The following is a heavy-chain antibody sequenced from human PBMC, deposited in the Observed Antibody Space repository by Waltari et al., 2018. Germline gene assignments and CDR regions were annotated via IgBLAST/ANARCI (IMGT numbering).Heavy chain of an antibody. Sequence: QLQLQESGPRLVRPSETLSLICRVSGVSITSNRHYWAWIRQSPGQGLEWIGTVSYRGTTYSGPSLKSRVSVSRDTSKNQVSLILGSVTAADMAVYYCATYIGASVGTAAFDVWGQGTMVTVSS. CDR2: VSYRGTT. CDR3: ATYIGASVGTAAFDV. CDR1: GVSITSNRHY. J-gene: IGHJ3*01. D-gene: IGHD5-12*01. V-gene: IGHV4-39*01.